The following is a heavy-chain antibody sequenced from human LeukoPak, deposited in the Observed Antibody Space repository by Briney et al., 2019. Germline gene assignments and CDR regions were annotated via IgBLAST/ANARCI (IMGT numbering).Heavy chain of an antibody. CDR2: INAGHGNT. CDR3: ASTLVFDWLLAY. V-gene: IGHV1-3*01. CDR1: GYTFTSYA. Sequence: GASVTVSCKASGYTFTSYAMHWVRQAPGQRLEWMGWINAGHGNTKYSQKFQGRVTITRDTSASTAYMELSSLRSEDTAVYYCASTLVFDWLLAYWGQGTLVTVSS. D-gene: IGHD3-9*01. J-gene: IGHJ4*02.